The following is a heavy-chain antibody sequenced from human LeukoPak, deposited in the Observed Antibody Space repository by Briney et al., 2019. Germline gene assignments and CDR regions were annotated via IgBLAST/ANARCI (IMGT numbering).Heavy chain of an antibody. CDR3: ARGTTTTGYYFDY. CDR2: ISSNGGST. CDR1: GFTFSSYA. J-gene: IGHJ4*02. Sequence: GGSLRLSCAASGFTFSSYAMHWVRQAPGKGLEYVSAISSNGGSTYYADSVKGRFTISRDNSKNTLYLQMGSLRAEDMAVYYCARGTTTTGYYFDYWGQGTLVTVSS. D-gene: IGHD4-17*01. V-gene: IGHV3-64*02.